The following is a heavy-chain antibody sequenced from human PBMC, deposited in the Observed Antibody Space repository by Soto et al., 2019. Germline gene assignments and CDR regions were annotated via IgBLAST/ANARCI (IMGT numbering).Heavy chain of an antibody. CDR1: GHTFTNYG. J-gene: IGHJ6*02. D-gene: IGHD3-22*01. V-gene: IGHV1-18*01. Sequence: QVQLVQSGAEVKKPGASVKVSCKASGHTFTNYGISWVRQAPGQGLEWMGWISAYNGNTNYAQKLQGRVTMTTDTCTSTAYMDLGSLRSDDTAMNYCASHYDSSGLRGKYGMDVWGQGATVTVSS. CDR2: ISAYNGNT. CDR3: ASHYDSSGLRGKYGMDV.